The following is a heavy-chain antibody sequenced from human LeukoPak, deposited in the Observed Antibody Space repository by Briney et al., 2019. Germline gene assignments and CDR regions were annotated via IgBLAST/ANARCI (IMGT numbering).Heavy chain of an antibody. V-gene: IGHV4-4*07. J-gene: IGHJ4*02. CDR3: TTGGTYCDY. CDR1: GASISGYY. CDR2: INPSGST. Sequence: PSETLSLTCTVSGASISGYYWVWMRQPAGKGLEWIGRINPSGSTNYNPSLKSRVTMSVDTSKNHFSLKLSSVTAADTAVNYCTTGGTYCDYWGQGTLVTVSS. D-gene: IGHD2-21*01.